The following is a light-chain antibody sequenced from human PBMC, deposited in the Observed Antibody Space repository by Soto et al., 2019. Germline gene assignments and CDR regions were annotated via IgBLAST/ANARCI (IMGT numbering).Light chain of an antibody. CDR1: QRINSW. V-gene: IGKV1-12*01. Sequence: DIQVTQSPSSVSASVGDRVTITCRASQRINSWLAWYQQRPGKAPKLLIYAASSLQSGVPSRFSGSGFGTDFTLTISSLQPEDIATYYCQLATSLPPWTFGQGTKVDI. J-gene: IGKJ1*01. CDR2: AAS. CDR3: QLATSLPPWT.